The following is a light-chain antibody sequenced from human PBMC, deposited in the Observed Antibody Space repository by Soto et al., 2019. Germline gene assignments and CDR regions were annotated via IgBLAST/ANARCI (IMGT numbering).Light chain of an antibody. CDR2: AAS. V-gene: IGKV1-8*01. CDR3: QQSYSTPRT. CDR1: QGISSY. J-gene: IGKJ1*01. Sequence: AIRMTQSPSSFSASTGDRVTITCRASQGISSYLAWYQQKQGKAPKLLIYAASTLQSGVPSRFSGSGSGTDGTLTISCLQSEDGATYDCQQSYSTPRTFGQGTKVDNK.